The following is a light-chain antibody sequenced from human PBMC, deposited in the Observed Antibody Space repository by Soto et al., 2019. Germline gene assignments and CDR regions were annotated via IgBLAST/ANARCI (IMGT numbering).Light chain of an antibody. J-gene: IGKJ3*01. CDR2: DAS. CDR3: QQSSNWPPT. CDR1: QSVSRY. V-gene: IGKV3-11*01. Sequence: VLTQSPATLSLSPGERAAVSCRASQSVSRYLAWYQQKPGQAPRLLIYDASNRATGIPARFSGSGSGTDFTLTISSLEPEDFAVYYCQQSSNWPPTFGPGTKVDIK.